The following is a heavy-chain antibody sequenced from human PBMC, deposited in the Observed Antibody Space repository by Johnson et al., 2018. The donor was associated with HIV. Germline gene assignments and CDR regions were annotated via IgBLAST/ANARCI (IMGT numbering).Heavy chain of an antibody. Sequence: VQLVESGGDVVQPGGSLRLSCAASGFIFNNYAMHWVRQAPGKGLEWVSLIAWDGSSAYYADSVKGRFTISRDNSKNALYLQMNSLRAEDTAVYSCAKDIYGYDAFDIWGQGTMVTVSS. CDR3: AKDIYGYDAFDI. CDR2: IAWDGSSA. J-gene: IGHJ3*02. V-gene: IGHV3-43D*03. CDR1: GFIFNNYA. D-gene: IGHD5-24*01.